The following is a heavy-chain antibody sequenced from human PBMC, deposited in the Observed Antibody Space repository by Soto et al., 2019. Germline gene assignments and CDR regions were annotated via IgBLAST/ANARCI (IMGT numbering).Heavy chain of an antibody. J-gene: IGHJ6*02. CDR1: GGTFSSYA. CDR3: ARDSEWELRNYYYGMDV. D-gene: IGHD1-26*01. V-gene: IGHV1-69*13. Sequence: GASVKVSCKASGGTFSSYAISWVRQAPGQGLEWMGGIIPIFGTANYAQKFQGRVTITADESTSTAYMELSSLRSEDTAVYYCARDSEWELRNYYYGMDVWGQGTTVTV. CDR2: IIPIFGTA.